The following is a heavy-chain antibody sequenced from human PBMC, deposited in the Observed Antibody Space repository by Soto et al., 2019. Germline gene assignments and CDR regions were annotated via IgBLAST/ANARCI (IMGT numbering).Heavy chain of an antibody. V-gene: IGHV1-46*01. CDR3: ARRAETNGWNGFGADKYYFDF. CDR2: INPSGGDS. CDR1: GYTFTSNY. D-gene: IGHD1-1*01. Sequence: ASVKVSCKASGYTFTSNYIHWVRRAPGQGLEWMGTINPSGGDSSYAQKFQGRVTMTSDTSITTAHMELSSLRSEDTAVYYCARRAETNGWNGFGADKYYFDFWGQGTLVTVSS. J-gene: IGHJ4*02.